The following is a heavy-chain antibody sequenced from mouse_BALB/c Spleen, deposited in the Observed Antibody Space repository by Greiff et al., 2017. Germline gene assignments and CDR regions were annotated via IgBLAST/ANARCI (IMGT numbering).Heavy chain of an antibody. Sequence: QVQLKESGPGLVQPSQSLSITCTVSGFSLTSYGVHWVRQSPGKGLEWLGVIWSGGSTDYNAAFISRLSISKDNSKSQVFFKMNSLQANDTAIYYCARTLIYDGYYDEGAMDYWGQGTSVTVSS. V-gene: IGHV2-2*02. CDR1: GFSLTSYG. CDR3: ARTLIYDGYYDEGAMDY. CDR2: IWSGGST. D-gene: IGHD2-3*01. J-gene: IGHJ4*01.